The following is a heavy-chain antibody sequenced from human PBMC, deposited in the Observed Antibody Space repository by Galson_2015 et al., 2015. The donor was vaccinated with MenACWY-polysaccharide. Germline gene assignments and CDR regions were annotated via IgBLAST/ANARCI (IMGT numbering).Heavy chain of an antibody. CDR2: IGGSGGST. CDR1: GFTFSSYA. D-gene: IGHD6-19*01. J-gene: IGHJ4*02. CDR3: AKDQEGSSGWSFDY. V-gene: IGHV3-23*01. Sequence: SLRLSCAASGFTFSSYAMSWVRQAPGKGLEWVSAIGGSGGSTYYADSVKGRFTISRDNSKNTLYLQMNSLRAEDTAVYYCAKDQEGSSGWSFDYWGQGTLVTVSS.